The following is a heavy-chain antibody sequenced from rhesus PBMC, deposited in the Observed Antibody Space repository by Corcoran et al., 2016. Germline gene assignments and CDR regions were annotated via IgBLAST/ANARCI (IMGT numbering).Heavy chain of an antibody. Sequence: EVQLVQSGAEVKRPGESLRISCKTSGYSFTGSWISWVRQMPGKGLEWMEMIYPGDSDTRYSPSFQGQVTLSADKSISTAYLQWSSLKASDTATYYCAKDNPGWTGYYFYWGQGVLVTVSS. CDR2: IYPGDSDT. D-gene: IGHD3-3*01. CDR1: GYSFTGSW. J-gene: IGHJ4*01. CDR3: AKDNPGWTGYYFY. V-gene: IGHV5-43*01.